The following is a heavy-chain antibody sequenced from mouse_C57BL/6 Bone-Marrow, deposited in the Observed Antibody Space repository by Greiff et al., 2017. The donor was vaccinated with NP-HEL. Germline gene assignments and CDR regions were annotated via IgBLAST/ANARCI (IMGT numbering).Heavy chain of an antibody. J-gene: IGHJ2*01. V-gene: IGHV3-5*01. Sequence: EVKLMESGPGLVKPSQTVFLTCTVTGISITTGNYRWSWIRQFPGNKLEWIGYIYYSGTITYNPSLTSPTTITSTTPKNQFFLEMNSLTAEDTATYYCARDGLRGGFDYWGQGTTLTVSS. CDR1: GISITTGNYR. CDR3: ARDGLRGGFDY. D-gene: IGHD2-4*01. CDR2: IYYSGTI.